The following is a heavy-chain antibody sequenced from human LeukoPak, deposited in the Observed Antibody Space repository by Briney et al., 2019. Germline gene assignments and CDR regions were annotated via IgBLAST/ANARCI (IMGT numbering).Heavy chain of an antibody. CDR2: ISPGSTRT. Sequence: GGSLRLSCAASGFSFNNFAMSWVRQAPGKGLEWVSAISPGSTRTYYAASVKGRFTISRDNSKNTLYLQMNSLRAEDTAVCYCARGGSYLSAFDIWGQGTMVTVSS. CDR3: ARGGSYLSAFDI. V-gene: IGHV3-23*01. D-gene: IGHD1-26*01. CDR1: GFSFNNFA. J-gene: IGHJ3*02.